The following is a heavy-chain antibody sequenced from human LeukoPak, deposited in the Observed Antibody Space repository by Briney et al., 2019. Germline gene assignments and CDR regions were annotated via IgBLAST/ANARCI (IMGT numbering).Heavy chain of an antibody. J-gene: IGHJ4*02. CDR2: INHSGSP. CDR1: GGSFSVYY. D-gene: IGHD2-15*01. Sequence: SETLSLTCALSGGSFSVYYWSWIRQPPGKGLEWIGEINHSGSPNYNPSLKSRVTIVVDTSKNQFSLKLSSVTAADTAVYYCARGSILDYWGQGILVTVSS. CDR3: ARGSILDY. V-gene: IGHV4-34*01.